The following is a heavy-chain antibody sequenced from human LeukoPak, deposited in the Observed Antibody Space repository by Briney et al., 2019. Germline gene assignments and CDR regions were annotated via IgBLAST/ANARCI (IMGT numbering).Heavy chain of an antibody. D-gene: IGHD2-21*02. V-gene: IGHV4-30-4*01. Sequence: SETLSLTCTVSGGSISSGDNCWSWIRQPPGKGLEWIGYIYYSGSTYYNPSLKSRVTMSVDTSKNQFSLKLSSVTAADTAVYYCARGELLYDYWGQGTLVTVSS. CDR3: ARGELLYDY. J-gene: IGHJ4*02. CDR1: GGSISSGDNC. CDR2: IYYSGST.